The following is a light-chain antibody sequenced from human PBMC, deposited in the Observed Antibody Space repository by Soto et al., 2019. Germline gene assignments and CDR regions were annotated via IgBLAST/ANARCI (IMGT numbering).Light chain of an antibody. CDR3: QQSYSIVWT. CDR1: QSISTW. J-gene: IGKJ1*01. CDR2: GAS. Sequence: DIQMPQSPPTLSASVGDRVTITCRASQSISTWLAWYQQKPGKAPNVLIYGASSLQSGAPSRFSGSGSETDFTLTISSLQPEDSATYYCQQSYSIVWTFGQGTKVDIK. V-gene: IGKV1-39*01.